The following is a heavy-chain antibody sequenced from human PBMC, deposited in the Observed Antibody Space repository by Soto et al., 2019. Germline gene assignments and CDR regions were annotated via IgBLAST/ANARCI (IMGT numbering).Heavy chain of an antibody. V-gene: IGHV3-33*01. D-gene: IGHD6-13*01. J-gene: IGHJ4*02. Sequence: GGSLRLSCAASGFTFSSYGMHWVRQAPGKGLEWVAVIWYDGSNKYYAESVKGRFTISRDNSKNTLYLQMNSLRAEDTAVYYCARDGPGQQLVATAYYFDYWGQGTLVTVSS. CDR2: IWYDGSNK. CDR1: GFTFSSYG. CDR3: ARDGPGQQLVATAYYFDY.